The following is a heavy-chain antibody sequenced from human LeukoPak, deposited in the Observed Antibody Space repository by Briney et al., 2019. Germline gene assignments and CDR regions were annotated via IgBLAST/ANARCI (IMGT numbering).Heavy chain of an antibody. J-gene: IGHJ4*02. D-gene: IGHD1-20*01. Sequence: SETLSLTCAVYGGSFSGYYWSWIRQPPGKGLEWIGEINHSGSTNYNPSLKSRVTISVDTSKNQFSLKLSSVTAADTAVYYCARHSWNDFVSWWGQGTLVTVSS. CDR2: INHSGST. CDR3: ARHSWNDFVSW. CDR1: GGSFSGYY. V-gene: IGHV4-34*01.